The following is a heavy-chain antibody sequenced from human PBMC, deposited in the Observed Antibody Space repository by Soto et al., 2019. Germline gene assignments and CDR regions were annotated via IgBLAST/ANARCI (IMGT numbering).Heavy chain of an antibody. V-gene: IGHV5-51*01. CDR3: ARQGTKDIVVVPAAIGGSVNYGMDV. Sequence: GESLKISCKGSGYSFTSYWISWVRQMPGKGLEWMGIIYPGDSDTRYSPSFQGQVTISADKSISTAYLQWSSLKASDTAMYYCARQGTKDIVVVPAAIGGSVNYGMDVWGQGTTVTVSS. D-gene: IGHD2-2*01. J-gene: IGHJ6*02. CDR2: IYPGDSDT. CDR1: GYSFTSYW.